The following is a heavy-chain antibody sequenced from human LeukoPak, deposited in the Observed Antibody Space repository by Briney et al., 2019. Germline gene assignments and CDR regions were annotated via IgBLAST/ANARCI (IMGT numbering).Heavy chain of an antibody. V-gene: IGHV4-4*07. CDR2: IYTSGST. Sequence: SETLSLTCTVSGGYISSYYWSWVRQPAGKGLEWIGRIYTSGSTNYNPSLKSRVTMSVDTSKNQFSLKLSSVTAADTAVYYYAREIDLWDIVVVVAAYNWFDPWGQGTLVTVSS. CDR3: AREIDLWDIVVVVAAYNWFDP. J-gene: IGHJ5*02. CDR1: GGYISSYY. D-gene: IGHD2-15*01.